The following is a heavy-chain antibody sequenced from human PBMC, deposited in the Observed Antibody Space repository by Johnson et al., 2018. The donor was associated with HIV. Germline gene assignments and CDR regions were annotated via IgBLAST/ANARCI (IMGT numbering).Heavy chain of an antibody. D-gene: IGHD3/OR15-3a*01. CDR1: GFTFSSYA. Sequence: QVQLVESGGGVVQPGRSLRLSCAASGFTFSSYAMHWVRQAPGKGLEWVAVIWYDGSKKYYVESVQGRFTISRDNSKNTLYLQMNSLRAEDTAVYYCAKGFFELDDAFDIWGQGTMVTVSS. CDR3: AKGFFELDDAFDI. J-gene: IGHJ3*02. CDR2: IWYDGSKK. V-gene: IGHV3-30*04.